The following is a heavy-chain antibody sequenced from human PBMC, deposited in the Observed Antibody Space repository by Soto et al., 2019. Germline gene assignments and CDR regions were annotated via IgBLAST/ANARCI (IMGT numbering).Heavy chain of an antibody. V-gene: IGHV5-51*01. CDR3: ARSNYDFWSGLSSPPPQNWFDP. CDR1: GYSFTSYW. Sequence: GESLKISCKGSGYSFTSYWIGWVRQMPGKGLEWMGIIYPGDSDTRYSPSFQGRVTISADKSISTAYLQWSSLKASDTAMYYCARSNYDFWSGLSSPPPQNWFDPWGQGTLVTVS. D-gene: IGHD3-3*01. J-gene: IGHJ5*02. CDR2: IYPGDSDT.